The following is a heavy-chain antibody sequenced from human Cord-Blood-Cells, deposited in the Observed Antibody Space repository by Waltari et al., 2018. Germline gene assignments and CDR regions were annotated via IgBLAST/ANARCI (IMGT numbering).Heavy chain of an antibody. CDR2: LNPNSGNT. CDR1: GYTFTSYD. J-gene: IGHJ3*02. CDR3: ARASWGHDAFDI. Sequence: QVQLVQSGAEVKKPGASVKVSCKASGYTFTSYDINWVRQATGQGLEWMGWLNPNSGNTGYAQRFQGRVTMTRNTSISTAYMELSSLRSEDTAVYYGARASWGHDAFDIWGQATMVTVAS. V-gene: IGHV1-8*02. D-gene: IGHD7-27*01.